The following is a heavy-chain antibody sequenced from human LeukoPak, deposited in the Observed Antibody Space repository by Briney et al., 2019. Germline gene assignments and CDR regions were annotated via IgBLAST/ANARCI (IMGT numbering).Heavy chain of an antibody. CDR3: ARGVVVTAIFDY. V-gene: IGHV4-38-2*02. CDR2: IHHSGST. Sequence: SETLSLTCTVSDYSITSNNYWGWIRQPPGKGLEWIANIHHSGSTYYNPSLKSRVTISVDRSKNQFSLKLSSVTAADTAVYYCARGVVVTAIFDYWGQGTLVTVSS. J-gene: IGHJ4*02. CDR1: DYSITSNNY. D-gene: IGHD2-21*02.